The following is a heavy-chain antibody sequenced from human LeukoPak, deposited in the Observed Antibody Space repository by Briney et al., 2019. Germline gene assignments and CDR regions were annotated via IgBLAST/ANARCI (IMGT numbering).Heavy chain of an antibody. CDR1: GGSISSYY. D-gene: IGHD7-27*01. Sequence: SETLSLTCTVYGGSISSYYWSWIRQPAGKGLEWIGRIYTSGSTNYNPSLKSRVTMSVDTSKNQFSLKLSSVTAADTAVYYCAGRPNWGWRAFDIWGQGTMVTVSS. CDR2: IYTSGST. CDR3: AGRPNWGWRAFDI. J-gene: IGHJ3*02. V-gene: IGHV4-4*07.